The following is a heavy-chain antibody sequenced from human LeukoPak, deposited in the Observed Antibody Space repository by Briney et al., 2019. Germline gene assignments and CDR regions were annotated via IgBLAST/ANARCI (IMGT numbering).Heavy chain of an antibody. CDR1: GFTFSDYE. Sequence: PGGSLRLPCVASGFTFSDYEMNWVRQAPGKGLEWISYISTGGDTIHYADSVKGRFTISRDNAKNSLYLQMDSLRAEDTAVYYCARNLAYWGQGALVTVSS. J-gene: IGHJ4*02. V-gene: IGHV3-48*03. CDR3: ARNLAY. CDR2: ISTGGDTI.